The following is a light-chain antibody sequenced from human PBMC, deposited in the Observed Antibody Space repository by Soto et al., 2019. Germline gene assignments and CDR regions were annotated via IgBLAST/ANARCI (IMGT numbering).Light chain of an antibody. Sequence: QSVLTQPHSASGTPGQRVTISCSGSPSNIGSNTVSWYQQFSGSAPRLIMYRDYRRPSGVPDRFSGSKSGTSASLAISGLQSEDEAIFYCAAWDDSLSGHVVFGGGTKVTVL. V-gene: IGLV1-44*01. J-gene: IGLJ2*01. CDR3: AAWDDSLSGHVV. CDR1: PSNIGSNT. CDR2: RDY.